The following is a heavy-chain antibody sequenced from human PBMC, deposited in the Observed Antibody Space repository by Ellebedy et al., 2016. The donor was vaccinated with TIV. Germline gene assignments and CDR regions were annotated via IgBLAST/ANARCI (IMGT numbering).Heavy chain of an antibody. Sequence: PGGSLRLSCAASGFTFSSYAMHWVRQAPGKGPEWVAVISYDGSNKYYADSVKGRFTISRDNSKNTLYLQMNSLRVEDTSVYYCARSEMIVVGNAMDVWGQGTTVTVSS. CDR1: GFTFSSYA. V-gene: IGHV3-30*04. D-gene: IGHD3-22*01. CDR2: ISYDGSNK. J-gene: IGHJ6*02. CDR3: ARSEMIVVGNAMDV.